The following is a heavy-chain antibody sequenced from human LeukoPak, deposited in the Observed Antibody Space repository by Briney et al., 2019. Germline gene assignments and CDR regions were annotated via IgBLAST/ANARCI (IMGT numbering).Heavy chain of an antibody. CDR2: ISYDGSNK. J-gene: IGHJ4*02. Sequence: PGGSLRLSCAASGFTFSSYAMHWVRQAPGKGLEWVAVISYDGSNKSYADSVKGRFTISRDNSKNTLYLQMNSLRAEDTAVHYCARDRSGCYDYWGQGTLVTVSS. CDR1: GFTFSSYA. V-gene: IGHV3-30*04. D-gene: IGHD1-26*01. CDR3: ARDRSGCYDY.